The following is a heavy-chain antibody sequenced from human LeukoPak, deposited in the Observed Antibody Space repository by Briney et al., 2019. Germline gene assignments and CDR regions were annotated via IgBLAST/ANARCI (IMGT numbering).Heavy chain of an antibody. Sequence: GGSLRLSCAASGFSFDDYAMHWVRQAPGKGLEWVAGISWNSGSMDYVDSVKGRFTISRDNAKNSVYLQMNNLRAEDTALYYCAKDRGGSSQLGDAFDVWGQGTMVSVSS. CDR2: ISWNSGSM. V-gene: IGHV3-9*01. CDR3: AKDRGGSSQLGDAFDV. J-gene: IGHJ3*01. CDR1: GFSFDDYA. D-gene: IGHD2-15*01.